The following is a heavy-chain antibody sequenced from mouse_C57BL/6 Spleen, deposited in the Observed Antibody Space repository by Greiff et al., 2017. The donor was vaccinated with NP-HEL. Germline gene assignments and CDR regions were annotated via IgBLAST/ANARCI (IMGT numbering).Heavy chain of an antibody. D-gene: IGHD4-1*01. Sequence: QVQLQQPGAELVRPGSSVKLSCKASGYTFTSYWMHWVKQRPIQGLEWIGNIDPSDSETHYNQKFKDKATLTVDKSSSTAYMQLSSLTSEDSAVYYCAREGPLTGTSGYFDVWGTGTTVTVSS. CDR2: IDPSDSET. J-gene: IGHJ1*03. CDR3: AREGPLTGTSGYFDV. CDR1: GYTFTSYW. V-gene: IGHV1-52*01.